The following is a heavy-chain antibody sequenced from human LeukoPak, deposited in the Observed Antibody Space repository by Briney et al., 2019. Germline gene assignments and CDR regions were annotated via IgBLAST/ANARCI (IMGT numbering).Heavy chain of an antibody. J-gene: IGHJ5*02. Sequence: ASVKVSCKASGYRFTSYGISWVRQAPGQGLEWMGWISANDGSANYTQMLQGRVTMTTDTSTSTAYMEIRDLRSDDTAVYYCARGVVVHYTWFDPWGQGTLVTVSS. V-gene: IGHV1-18*01. CDR3: ARGVVVHYTWFDP. CDR1: GYRFTSYG. CDR2: ISANDGSA. D-gene: IGHD2-2*01.